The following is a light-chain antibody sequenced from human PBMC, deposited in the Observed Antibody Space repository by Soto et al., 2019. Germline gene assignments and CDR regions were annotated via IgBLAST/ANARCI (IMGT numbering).Light chain of an antibody. Sequence: EILLTQSPDSLSLSPGDRATLSCRASQSFSSTFFAWYQQKPGQAPRLLIYGASSRATGIPDRFSGSGSGTDFTLTISRLEPEDFAVYYCQQYDSSVTFGQGPKVEIK. CDR3: QQYDSSVT. V-gene: IGKV3-20*01. J-gene: IGKJ1*01. CDR1: QSFSSTF. CDR2: GAS.